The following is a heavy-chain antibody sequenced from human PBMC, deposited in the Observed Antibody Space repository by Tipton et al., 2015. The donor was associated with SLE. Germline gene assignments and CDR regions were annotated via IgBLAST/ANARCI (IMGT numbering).Heavy chain of an antibody. Sequence: TLSLTCAVSGYSISSGYYWGWIRQPPGKGLEWIGYIYYSGSTNYNPSLKSRVTISVDTSKNQFSLKLSSVTAADTAVYYCAREATIFGVVTSRAFDIWGQGTMVTVSS. CDR1: GYSISSGYY. V-gene: IGHV4-61*01. CDR2: IYYSGST. D-gene: IGHD3-3*01. CDR3: AREATIFGVVTSRAFDI. J-gene: IGHJ3*02.